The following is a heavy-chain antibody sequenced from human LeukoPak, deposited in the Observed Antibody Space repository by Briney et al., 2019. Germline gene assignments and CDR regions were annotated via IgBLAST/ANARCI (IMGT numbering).Heavy chain of an antibody. J-gene: IGHJ5*02. CDR2: INPNSGGT. V-gene: IGHV1-2*02. CDR3: ARQPSPYYYDSSGYQNWFDP. CDR1: GYTFTGYY. Sequence: ASVKVSCKASGYTFTGYYMHWVRQAPGQGLEWMGWINPNSGGTNYAQKFQGRVTMTRDTSISTAYMELSRLRSDDTAVYYCARQPSPYYYDSSGYQNWFDPWGQGTLVAVSS. D-gene: IGHD3-22*01.